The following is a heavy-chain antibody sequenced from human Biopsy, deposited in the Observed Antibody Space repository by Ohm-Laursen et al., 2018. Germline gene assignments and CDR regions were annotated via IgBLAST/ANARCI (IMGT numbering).Heavy chain of an antibody. D-gene: IGHD2-8*02. V-gene: IGHV3-7*01. CDR3: ARDSLVGDLS. J-gene: IGHJ5*02. CDR1: GFTFDTYW. Sequence: SLRLSCAASGFTFDTYWMSWVRQAPGKGLEWVANINQGGSENYYVESVKGRFTISRDNAKNSLYLQMNSLRAEDTAVYYCARDSLVGDLSWGQGTLVTVSS. CDR2: INQGGSEN.